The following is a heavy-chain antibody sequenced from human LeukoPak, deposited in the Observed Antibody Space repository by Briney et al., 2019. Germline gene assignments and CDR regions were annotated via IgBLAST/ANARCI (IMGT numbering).Heavy chain of an antibody. D-gene: IGHD1-26*01. CDR2: IKQEGSEK. Sequence: PGGSLRLSCAASGFTFSIYWMSWVRQAPGKGLEWVANIKQEGSEKYYVDSVKGRFTISRDNAKNSLYLQRNSLRAEDTAVYYCARDIVGATRGLYYYYYMDVWGKGTTVTVSS. CDR1: GFTFSIYW. CDR3: ARDIVGATRGLYYYYYMDV. V-gene: IGHV3-7*01. J-gene: IGHJ6*03.